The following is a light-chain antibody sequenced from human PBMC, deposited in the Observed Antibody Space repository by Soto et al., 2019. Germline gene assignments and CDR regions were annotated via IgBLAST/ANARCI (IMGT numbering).Light chain of an antibody. CDR1: QSVSSN. CDR3: HQYGSSPRT. Sequence: EIVMTQSPATLSVSPGERATLSCRASQSVSSNLVWYQQKPGQAPRLLIYGASTRATGIPDRFSGSGSGTDFTLTISRLEPEDFAVYYCHQYGSSPRTFGPGTKVDIK. V-gene: IGKV3-20*01. J-gene: IGKJ1*01. CDR2: GAS.